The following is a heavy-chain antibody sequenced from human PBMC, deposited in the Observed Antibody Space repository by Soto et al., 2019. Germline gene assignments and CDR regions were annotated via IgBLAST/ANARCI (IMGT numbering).Heavy chain of an antibody. CDR3: ARGAVTTMNYYYYYGMDV. Sequence: ASEALSLTCTVSGGSISRGGYYWSWIRQHPGKGLEWIGYIYYSGSTYYNPSLKRRVTIAVDTSKNQFSLKLSSVTAADTAVYYCARGAVTTMNYYYYYGMDVWGQGTTVTVSS. J-gene: IGHJ6*02. D-gene: IGHD4-4*01. CDR1: GGSISRGGYY. CDR2: IYYSGST. V-gene: IGHV4-31*03.